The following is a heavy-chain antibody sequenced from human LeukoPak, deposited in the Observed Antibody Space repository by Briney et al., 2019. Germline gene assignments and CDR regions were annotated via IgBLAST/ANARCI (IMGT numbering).Heavy chain of an antibody. J-gene: IGHJ4*02. CDR2: INPSGGST. CDR3: ARSRITIFGVVTAPQC. V-gene: IGHV1-46*01. CDR1: GYTFTSYY. Sequence: ASVKVSCKASGYTFTSYYMHWVRQAPGQGLEWMGIINPSGGSTSYAQKFQGRVTMTRDTSTSTVYMELSSLRSEDTAVYYCARSRITIFGVVTAPQCWGQGTLVTVSS. D-gene: IGHD3-3*01.